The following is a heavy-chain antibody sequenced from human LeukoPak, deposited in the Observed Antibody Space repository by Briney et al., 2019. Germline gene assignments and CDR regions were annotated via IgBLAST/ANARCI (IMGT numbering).Heavy chain of an antibody. Sequence: VKPSETLSLTCTVSGGSISSYYWSWIRQPPGKGLEWIGYIYYSGSTNYNPSLKSRVTISVDTSKNQFSLKLSSVTAADTAVYYCARDRADYGDYLDWFDPWGQGTLVTVSP. CDR1: GGSISSYY. CDR3: ARDRADYGDYLDWFDP. J-gene: IGHJ5*02. D-gene: IGHD4-17*01. V-gene: IGHV4-59*01. CDR2: IYYSGST.